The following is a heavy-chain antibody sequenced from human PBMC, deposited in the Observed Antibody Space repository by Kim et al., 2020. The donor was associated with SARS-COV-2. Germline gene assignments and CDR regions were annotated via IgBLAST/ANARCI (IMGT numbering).Heavy chain of an antibody. CDR3: VRGDPYYAMDV. CDR2: ISYDGSNE. D-gene: IGHD3-16*01. V-gene: IGHV3-30*07. CDR1: GFTISNYI. Sequence: GGSLRLSCAGSGFTISNYILYWIRQAPGKGLEWVAVISYDGSNENVADSVKGRFIISRDNSQNTVSLQMNSLRGNDTAVYFCVRGDPYYAMDVWGQGTTV. J-gene: IGHJ6*02.